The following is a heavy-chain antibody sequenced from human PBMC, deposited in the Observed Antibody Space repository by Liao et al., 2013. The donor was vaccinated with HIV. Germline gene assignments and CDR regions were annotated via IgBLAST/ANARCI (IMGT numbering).Heavy chain of an antibody. J-gene: IGHJ4*02. CDR3: ARSQDYGDEDY. CDR2: IYYSGST. CDR1: GGSISSSSYY. D-gene: IGHD4-17*01. V-gene: IGHV4-61*05. Sequence: QLQLQESGPGLVKPSETLSLTCTVSGGSISSSSYYWGWIRQPPGKGLEWIGYIYYSGSTNYNPSLKSRVTISVDTSKNQFSLKLSSVTAADTAVYYCARSQDYGDEDYWGQGTLVTVSS.